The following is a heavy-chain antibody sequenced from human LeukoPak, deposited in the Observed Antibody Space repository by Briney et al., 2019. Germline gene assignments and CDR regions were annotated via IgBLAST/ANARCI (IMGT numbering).Heavy chain of an antibody. V-gene: IGHV4-34*01. CDR3: ARSANAFDI. J-gene: IGHJ3*02. CDR1: GGSVSGYY. Sequence: SETLSLTCAVSGGSVSGYYWSWIRQPPGKGPEWIGKISHGGSTNYNPSLKSRVTISVDTSTNQLSLNLSSVTAADTAVYYCARSANAFDIWGQGTMVTVSS. CDR2: ISHGGST.